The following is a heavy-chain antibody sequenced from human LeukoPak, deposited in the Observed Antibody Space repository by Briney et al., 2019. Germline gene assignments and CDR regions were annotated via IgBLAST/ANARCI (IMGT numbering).Heavy chain of an antibody. CDR3: ATCRGFPALWFDP. CDR1: GYTFTSYY. Sequence: GASVKVSCKASGYTFTSYYMHWVRQAPGQGLEWMGIINPSGGSTSYAQKFQGRVTMTRDMSTSTVYMELSSLRSEDTAVYYCATCRGFPALWFDPWGQGTLVTVSS. V-gene: IGHV1-46*01. CDR2: INPSGGST. D-gene: IGHD3-10*01. J-gene: IGHJ5*02.